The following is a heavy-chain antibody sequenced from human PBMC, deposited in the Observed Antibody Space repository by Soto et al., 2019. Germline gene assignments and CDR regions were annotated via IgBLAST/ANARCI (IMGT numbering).Heavy chain of an antibody. CDR1: GFTFSSYG. CDR3: ARDLTRGYSSGALDY. V-gene: IGHV3-33*01. CDR2: IWYDGSNK. D-gene: IGHD6-19*01. Sequence: GGSLRLSCAASGFTFSSYGMHWVRQAPGKGLEWVAVIWYDGSNKYYADSVKGRFTISRDNSKNTLYLQMNSLRAEDTAVYYCARDLTRGYSSGALDYWGQGTLVTVSS. J-gene: IGHJ4*02.